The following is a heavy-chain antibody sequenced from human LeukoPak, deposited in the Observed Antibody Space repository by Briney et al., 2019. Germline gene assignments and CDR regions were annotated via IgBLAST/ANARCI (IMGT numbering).Heavy chain of an antibody. CDR1: GFTFRTSA. V-gene: IGHV3-64D*06. Sequence: HPGGSLRLSCTASGFTFRTSAMYWVRQAPGKGLEYVSVIRSDGVDVYYTDSVKGRFTISRDNSKNTLYLQMSSLRPEDTAVYYCVKDLLQVTMKKLDHWGQGTLVTVSS. D-gene: IGHD4-11*01. CDR2: IRSDGVDV. CDR3: VKDLLQVTMKKLDH. J-gene: IGHJ4*02.